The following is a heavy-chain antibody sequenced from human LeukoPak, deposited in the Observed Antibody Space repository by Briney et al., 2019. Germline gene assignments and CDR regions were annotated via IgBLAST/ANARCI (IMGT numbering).Heavy chain of an antibody. Sequence: GGSLRLSCAASGFTFSTYAMSWVRQAPGKGLEWVSGLSGSGSSAYYADSVKGRFTISRDNSKNTLYLQMNSLRPEDTAVYYCAKGLTNLGDDWGQGTLVTVPS. V-gene: IGHV3-23*01. CDR3: AKGLTNLGDD. J-gene: IGHJ4*02. D-gene: IGHD3-9*01. CDR1: GFTFSTYA. CDR2: LSGSGSSA.